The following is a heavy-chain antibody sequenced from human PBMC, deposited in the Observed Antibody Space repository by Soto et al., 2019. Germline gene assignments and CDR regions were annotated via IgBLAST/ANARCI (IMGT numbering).Heavy chain of an antibody. Sequence: EVQLLESGGGLVQPGGSLRLSCAASGFTFSSYAMSWVRQAPGKGLEWVSAISGSGGSTYYADSVKGRFTISRDNSKNTLYLQMNSLRAEDTAVYYCAKDRYDILTGYDRRCFDYWGQGTLVTVSS. CDR1: GFTFSSYA. CDR2: ISGSGGST. J-gene: IGHJ4*02. D-gene: IGHD3-9*01. CDR3: AKDRYDILTGYDRRCFDY. V-gene: IGHV3-23*01.